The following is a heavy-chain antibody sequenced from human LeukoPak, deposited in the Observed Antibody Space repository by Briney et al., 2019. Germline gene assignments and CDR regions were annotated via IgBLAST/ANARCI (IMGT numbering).Heavy chain of an antibody. Sequence: SETESLTCTLSVGSMSSSCYYWGWLRRPPGRGFQWFGGIYYSGSTYYNPSLKSRVTISVDTSKNQFSLKLSSVTAADTAVYYCARDHKVPAYYYYGMDVWGQGTTVTVSS. CDR3: ARDHKVPAYYYYGMDV. V-gene: IGHV4-39*07. D-gene: IGHD2-2*01. J-gene: IGHJ6*02. CDR1: VGSMSSSCYY. CDR2: IYYSGST.